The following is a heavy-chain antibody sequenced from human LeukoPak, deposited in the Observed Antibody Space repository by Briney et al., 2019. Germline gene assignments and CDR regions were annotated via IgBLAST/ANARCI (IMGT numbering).Heavy chain of an antibody. CDR2: IYTSGST. D-gene: IGHD3-22*01. V-gene: IGHV4-4*09. Sequence: SETLSLTCTVSGGSISSYYWSWIRQPPGKGLEWIGYIYTSGSTNYNPSLKSRVTISVDTSRNQFSLKLSSVTAADTALYYCAVPSYYDSSGYSYAFDIWGQGTMVTVSS. J-gene: IGHJ3*02. CDR3: AVPSYYDSSGYSYAFDI. CDR1: GGSISSYY.